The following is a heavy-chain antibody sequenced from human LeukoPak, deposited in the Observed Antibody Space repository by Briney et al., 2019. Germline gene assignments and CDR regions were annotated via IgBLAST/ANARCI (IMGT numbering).Heavy chain of an antibody. CDR3: ASGYCSAGSCYGLCDY. J-gene: IGHJ4*02. Sequence: ASLKVSCKASGYTFTSYGISWVRQAPGQRLERMGWISAYNGNTNYAQRLQGRVTMTTDTSTSTAYMELRSLRSDDTAVYYCASGYCSAGSCYGLCDYWGQGTLVTVSS. CDR1: GYTFTSYG. CDR2: ISAYNGNT. D-gene: IGHD2-15*01. V-gene: IGHV1-18*01.